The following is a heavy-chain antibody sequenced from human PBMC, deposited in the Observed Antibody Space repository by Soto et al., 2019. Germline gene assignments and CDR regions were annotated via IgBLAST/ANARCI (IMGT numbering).Heavy chain of an antibody. D-gene: IGHD3-3*01. Sequence: ASVKVSCKASGYTFTGYYMHWVRQAPGQGLEWMGWISAYNGNTNYAQKLQGRVTMTTDTSTSTAYMELRSLRSDDTAVYYCARRPYYDFWSGYFSVDIWGQGTMVTVSS. CDR3: ARRPYYDFWSGYFSVDI. J-gene: IGHJ3*02. V-gene: IGHV1-18*04. CDR1: GYTFTGYY. CDR2: ISAYNGNT.